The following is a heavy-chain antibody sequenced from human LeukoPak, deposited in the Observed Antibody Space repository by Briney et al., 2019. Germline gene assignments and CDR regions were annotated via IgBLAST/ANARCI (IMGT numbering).Heavy chain of an antibody. CDR3: AREYGAYGGAFDI. CDR2: LYTSGST. V-gene: IGHV4-4*07. D-gene: IGHD4-17*01. J-gene: IGHJ3*02. CDR1: GASISSYY. Sequence: SETLSLTCTVSGASISSYYWTWIRQPAGKGLEWIGRLYTSGSTNYNPSLKSRVTMSVDMSKNQFSLNLSSVTAADTAVYYCAREYGAYGGAFDIWGQGTMVTVSS.